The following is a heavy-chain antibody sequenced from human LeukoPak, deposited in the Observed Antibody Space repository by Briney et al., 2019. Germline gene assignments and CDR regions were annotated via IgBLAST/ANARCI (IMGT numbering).Heavy chain of an antibody. D-gene: IGHD3-22*01. J-gene: IGHJ6*02. V-gene: IGHV1-3*01. CDR3: ASGPMGTMIVLYGMDV. CDR1: GYTFTSYG. CDR2: INAGNGNT. Sequence: GASVKVSCKASGYTFTSYGISWVRQAPGQRLEWMGWINAGNGNTKYSQKFQGRVTITRDTSASTAYMELSSLRSEDTAVYYCASGPMGTMIVLYGMDVWGQGTTVTVSS.